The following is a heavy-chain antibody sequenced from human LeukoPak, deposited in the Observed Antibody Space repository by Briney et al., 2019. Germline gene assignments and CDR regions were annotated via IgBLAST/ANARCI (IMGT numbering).Heavy chain of an antibody. CDR2: ISNDGRSK. V-gene: IGHV3-30*03. J-gene: IGHJ4*02. CDR3: ARGYYHDSGTGLAYFDY. Sequence: GGSLRLSCAASGFTFSRYIMHWVRQAPGKGLEWVTFISNDGRSKYYADSVRGRFTISRDNSKNTVYLQMNSLTSDDTSLYYCARGYYHDSGTGLAYFDYWGQGTLVTVSS. CDR1: GFTFSRYI. D-gene: IGHD3-10*01.